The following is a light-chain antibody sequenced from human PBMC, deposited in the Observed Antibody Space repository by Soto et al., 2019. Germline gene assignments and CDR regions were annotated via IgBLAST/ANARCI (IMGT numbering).Light chain of an antibody. CDR1: QSVGSS. V-gene: IGKV3-11*01. CDR3: QQRSNGLT. Sequence: IVLTQSPATLSLSPGERASLSCRASQSVGSSLAWYQQKPGQAPRLLISDASKRASVIPTRFSGSGSGTDFTLTISSLEPEDSAFYYCQQRSNGLTFGGGTKVEIK. CDR2: DAS. J-gene: IGKJ4*01.